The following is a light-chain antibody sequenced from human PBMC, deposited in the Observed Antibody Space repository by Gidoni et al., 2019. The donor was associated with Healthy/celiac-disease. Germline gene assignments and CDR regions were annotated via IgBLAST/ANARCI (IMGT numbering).Light chain of an antibody. V-gene: IGKV1-39*01. CDR3: QQSYSPTT. CDR2: AAS. Sequence: IQMTQSPSSLSASVGDRVTITCRASQSISSYLNWYQQKPGKAPKLLIYAASSLQSGVPSRCSGSGSGTDFTLTISSLQPEDFATYYCQQSYSPTTFGQGTRLEIK. CDR1: QSISSY. J-gene: IGKJ5*01.